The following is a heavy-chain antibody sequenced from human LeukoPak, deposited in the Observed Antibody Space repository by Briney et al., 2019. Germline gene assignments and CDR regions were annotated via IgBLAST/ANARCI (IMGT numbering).Heavy chain of an antibody. D-gene: IGHD5-12*01. CDR3: ARDIQWLRGGVYYLDD. V-gene: IGHV4-4*02. Sequence: PSETLSLTCAVSGASITSSNWWSWVRQPPGKGPEWIGEIYHSGSSNYNPSLESRVTISVDKSKNQFSLNLTSVTAADTAVYYCARDIQWLRGGVYYLDDWGQGTLVTVSS. J-gene: IGHJ4*02. CDR1: GASITSSNW. CDR2: IYHSGSS.